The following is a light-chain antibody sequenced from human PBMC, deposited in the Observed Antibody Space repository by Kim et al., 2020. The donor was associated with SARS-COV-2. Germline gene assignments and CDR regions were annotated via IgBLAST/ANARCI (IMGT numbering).Light chain of an antibody. V-gene: IGKV3-11*01. J-gene: IGKJ4*01. CDR2: DAS. CDR3: QQRSNWPPIT. CDR1: QSVSSY. Sequence: PGERATLSCRASQSVSSYLAWYQQKPGQAPRLLIYDASNRATGIPARFSGSGSGTDFTLTISSLEPEDFAVYYCQQRSNWPPITFGGGTKVDIK.